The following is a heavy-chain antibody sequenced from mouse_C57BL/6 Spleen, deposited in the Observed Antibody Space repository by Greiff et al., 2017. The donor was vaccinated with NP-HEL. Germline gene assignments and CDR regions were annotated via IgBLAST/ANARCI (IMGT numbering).Heavy chain of an antibody. Sequence: DVQLVESGGGLVKPGGSLKLSCAASGFTFSDYGMHWVRQAPEKGLEWVAYISSGSSTIYYADTVKGRFTISRDNAKNTLFLQMTSLRSEDTAMYYCARTYYYGSRPYAMDYWGQGTSVTVAS. CDR1: GFTFSDYG. CDR2: ISSGSSTI. CDR3: ARTYYYGSRPYAMDY. D-gene: IGHD1-1*01. V-gene: IGHV5-17*01. J-gene: IGHJ4*01.